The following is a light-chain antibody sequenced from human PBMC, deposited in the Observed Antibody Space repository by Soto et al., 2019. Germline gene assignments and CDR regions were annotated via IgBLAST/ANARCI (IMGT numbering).Light chain of an antibody. Sequence: DIQMTQSPSTLSASVGDRVTITCRASQNINSWLAWYQQKPGKAPNLLIYDASTLESGVPSRFSGSGSGTDFTLAISSLEPEDLAVYYCQQRGNRPPWTFGQGTKVDIK. CDR3: QQRGNRPPWT. CDR2: DAS. CDR1: QNINSW. J-gene: IGKJ1*01. V-gene: IGKV1-5*01.